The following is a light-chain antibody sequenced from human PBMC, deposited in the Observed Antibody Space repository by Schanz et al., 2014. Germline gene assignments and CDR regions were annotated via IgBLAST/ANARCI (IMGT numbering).Light chain of an antibody. V-gene: IGLV1-47*02. Sequence: QSVLTQPPSVSGTPGQRVTISCSGSSSTIGSNYVYWYQQLPGTAPKLLIYSNDQRPAGVPDRFSGSRSGTSASLTISGLRSGDAADYYCAAWDDSLNGVVFGGGTKLTVL. CDR2: SND. CDR1: SSTIGSNY. J-gene: IGLJ2*01. CDR3: AAWDDSLNGVV.